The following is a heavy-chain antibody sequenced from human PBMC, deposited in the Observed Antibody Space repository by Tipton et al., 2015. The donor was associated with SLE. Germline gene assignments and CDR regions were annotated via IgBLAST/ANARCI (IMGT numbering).Heavy chain of an antibody. CDR3: ASQVGSWFDP. D-gene: IGHD1-26*01. CDR1: GFTFSSYW. V-gene: IGHV3-7*01. Sequence: GSLRLSCAASGFTFSSYWMSWVRPAPGKGLEWVANINQDGSEKSYVDSVKGRFTISRDNAKKSLYLQMNSLRADDTAVYYCASQVGSWFDPWGQGTLVTVSS. J-gene: IGHJ5*02. CDR2: INQDGSEK.